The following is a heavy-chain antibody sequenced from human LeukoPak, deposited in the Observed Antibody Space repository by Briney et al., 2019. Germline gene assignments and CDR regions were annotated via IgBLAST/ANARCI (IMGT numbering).Heavy chain of an antibody. D-gene: IGHD3-10*01. J-gene: IGHJ6*02. CDR1: GFTFSSYW. V-gene: IGHV3-7*03. Sequence: GGSLRLSCAASGFTFSSYWMSWVRQAPGKGLEWVANIKQDGSEKYYLDSVKGRFTISRDNAKNSLYLQMNSLRAEDTAVYYCARERYYGSGSYYNTYYYYGMDVWGQGTTVTVS. CDR2: IKQDGSEK. CDR3: ARERYYGSGSYYNTYYYYGMDV.